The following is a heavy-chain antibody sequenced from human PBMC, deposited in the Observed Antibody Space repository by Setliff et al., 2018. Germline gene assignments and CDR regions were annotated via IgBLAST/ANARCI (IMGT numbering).Heavy chain of an antibody. V-gene: IGHV4-34*01. D-gene: IGHD2-2*01. CDR3: ARGVYCSSTSCSPGLNWFDP. J-gene: IGHJ5*02. Sequence: PSETLSLTCAVYGGSFSGYYWSWIRQPPGKGLEWIGEINHSGSTNYNPSLKSRVTISVDTSKNQFSLKLSSVTAADTAVHYCARGVYCSSTSCSPGLNWFDPWGQGTLVTVSS. CDR2: INHSGST. CDR1: GGSFSGYY.